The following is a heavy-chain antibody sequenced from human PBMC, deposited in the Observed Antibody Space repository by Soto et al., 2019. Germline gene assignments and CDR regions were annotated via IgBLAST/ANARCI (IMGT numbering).Heavy chain of an antibody. CDR3: ARARFGFGEFDAFDI. Sequence: GGSLRLSCAASGFPFSDYYMSWIRQAPGKGLEWVSYISSSGSTIYYADSVKGRFTISRDNAKNSLYLQMNSLRAGDTAVYYCARARFGFGEFDAFDIWGQGTMVTVSS. D-gene: IGHD3-10*01. CDR1: GFPFSDYY. V-gene: IGHV3-11*01. CDR2: ISSSGSTI. J-gene: IGHJ3*02.